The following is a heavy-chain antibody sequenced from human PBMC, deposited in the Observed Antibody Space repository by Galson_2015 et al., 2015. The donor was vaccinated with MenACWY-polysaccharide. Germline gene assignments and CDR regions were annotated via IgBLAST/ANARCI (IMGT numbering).Heavy chain of an antibody. CDR3: AREDSGGYYQLDY. CDR2: ISGSGGST. D-gene: IGHD3-22*01. CDR1: GFTFSSYA. Sequence: SLRLSCAASGFTFSSYAMTWVRQAPGKGLEWVSAISGSGGSTYYADSVKGRFTISRDNSKSTLYLQMNSLRGEDTAVYYCAREDSGGYYQLDYWGQGTLVTVSS. J-gene: IGHJ4*02. V-gene: IGHV3-23*01.